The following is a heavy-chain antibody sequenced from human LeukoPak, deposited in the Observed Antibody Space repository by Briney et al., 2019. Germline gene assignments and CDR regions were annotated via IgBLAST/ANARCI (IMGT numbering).Heavy chain of an antibody. J-gene: IGHJ5*02. D-gene: IGHD1-26*01. CDR1: GGSISSGSYY. Sequence: SETLSLTCTVSGGSISSGSYYWSWIRQPAGKGLEWIGRIYTSGSTNYNPSLKSRVTISVDTSKNQFSLKLSSVTAADTAVYYCARDKGGSYHINWFDPWGQGTLVTVSS. V-gene: IGHV4-61*02. CDR2: IYTSGST. CDR3: ARDKGGSYHINWFDP.